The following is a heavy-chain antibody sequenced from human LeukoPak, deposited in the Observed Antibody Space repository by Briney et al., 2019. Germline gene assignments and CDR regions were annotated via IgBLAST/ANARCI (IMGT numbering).Heavy chain of an antibody. V-gene: IGHV1-69*13. CDR1: GGTFSSYA. CDR2: IIPIFGTA. J-gene: IGHJ4*02. D-gene: IGHD6-13*01. CDR3: ARGDRTIAALDY. Sequence: SVKVSCKASGGTFSSYAISWVRQAPGQGLEWMGGIIPIFGTANYAQKFQGRVTITADESTSTAYMGLSSLRSEDTAVYYCARGDRTIAALDYWGQGTLVTVPS.